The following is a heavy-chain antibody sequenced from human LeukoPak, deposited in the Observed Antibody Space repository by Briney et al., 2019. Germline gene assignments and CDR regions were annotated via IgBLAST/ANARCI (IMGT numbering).Heavy chain of an antibody. CDR2: ISYDGSNK. CDR3: ASRITMVRGVIVF. J-gene: IGHJ4*02. D-gene: IGHD3-10*01. CDR1: GFTFSSYG. Sequence: HPGGSLRLSCAASGFTFSSYGMHWVRQAPGKGLEWVAVISYDGSNKYYADSVKGRFTISRDNSKNTLYLQMNSLRAEDTAVYYCASRITMVRGVIVFWGQGTLVTVSS. V-gene: IGHV3-30*03.